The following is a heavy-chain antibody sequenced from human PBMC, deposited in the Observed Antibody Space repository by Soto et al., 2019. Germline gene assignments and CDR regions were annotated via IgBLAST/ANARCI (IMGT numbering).Heavy chain of an antibody. CDR2: LHFGGTT. J-gene: IGHJ4*02. CDR1: GDSFSSGVYY. V-gene: IGHV4-39*01. Sequence: QLQLQESGPGLVKPSETLSLTCIVSGDSFSSGVYYWGWIRQPPGKGLEWIATLHFGGTTFYSPSVESRVTTSVDAPKNQFSLRLSSVTAADTALYYCARQTTGERQWTFDYWGQGTLVTVSS. D-gene: IGHD4-17*01. CDR3: ARQTTGERQWTFDY.